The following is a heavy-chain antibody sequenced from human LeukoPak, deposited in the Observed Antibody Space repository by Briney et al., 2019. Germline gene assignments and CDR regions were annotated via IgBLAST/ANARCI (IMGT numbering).Heavy chain of an antibody. CDR1: GFTFDDYG. CDR3: ARAAVRGYYYYYYMDV. J-gene: IGHJ6*03. V-gene: IGHV3-53*01. CDR2: IYSGGST. Sequence: GGSLRLSCAASGFTFDDYGMSWVRQAPGKGLEWVSVIYSGGSTYYADSVKGRFTISRDNSKNTLYLQMNSLRAEDTAVYYCARAAVRGYYYYYYMDVWGKGTTVTISS. D-gene: IGHD3-10*01.